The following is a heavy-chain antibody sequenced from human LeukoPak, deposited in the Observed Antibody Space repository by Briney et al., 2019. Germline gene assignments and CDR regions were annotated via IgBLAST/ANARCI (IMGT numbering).Heavy chain of an antibody. CDR2: ITYDGSGK. Sequence: PGGSLRLSCAASGFTFTNYGIHWVRQAPGKGLEWVAVITYDGSGKWYADAVKGRFTISRDNSKNTLYLQMNSLRSEDTAVYYCAKGHVIMVRGGYFSMDVWGQGTTVIVSS. CDR1: GFTFTNYG. J-gene: IGHJ6*02. CDR3: AKGHVIMVRGGYFSMDV. D-gene: IGHD3-10*01. V-gene: IGHV3-30*18.